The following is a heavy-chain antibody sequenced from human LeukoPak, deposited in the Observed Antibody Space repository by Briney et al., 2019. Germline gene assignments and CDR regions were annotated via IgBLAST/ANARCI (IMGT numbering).Heavy chain of an antibody. D-gene: IGHD4/OR15-4a*01. CDR2: IIPIFGTA. CDR3: ASAPGGAAFDY. V-gene: IGHV1-69*05. J-gene: IGHJ4*02. CDR1: GGTFSRYA. Sequence: GASVKGSCQGSGGTFSRYAISWVRQAPGQRVEWMGGIIPIFGTANYAQKFQGRVTITTDESTSTVYMELSSLRSEDTAVYYCASAPGGAAFDYWGQGTLVTVSS.